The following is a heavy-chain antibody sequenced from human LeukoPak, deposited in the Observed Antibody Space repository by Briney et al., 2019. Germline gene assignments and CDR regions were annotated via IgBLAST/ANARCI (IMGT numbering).Heavy chain of an antibody. CDR2: ISSSGSII. V-gene: IGHV3-48*01. CDR1: GFTFSDYG. J-gene: IGHJ6*02. Sequence: GGSLRLSCAGSGFTFSDYGMNWVRQAPGKGLEWISYISSSGSIIYNADSVKGRFTISRDNAKNSLFLQLNSLRAEDTAQYYCAKVSGGGLYYDGMDVWGQGTTVTVSS. CDR3: AKVSGGGLYYDGMDV. D-gene: IGHD1-14*01.